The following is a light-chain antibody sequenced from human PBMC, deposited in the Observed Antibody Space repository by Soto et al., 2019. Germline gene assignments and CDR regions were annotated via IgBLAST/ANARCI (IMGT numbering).Light chain of an antibody. CDR1: QSVSSRS. J-gene: IGKJ1*01. CDR3: QQYDSSPRT. V-gene: IGKV3-20*01. CDR2: GAS. Sequence: EIVFTQSPGTLSLSPGERATLSCRASQSVSSRSLAWYQQNPGQAPRLLISGASSRAADIPDRFSGSGSGTDFTLAINRMETEELAVYDCQQYDSSPRTVGQGTKGEIK.